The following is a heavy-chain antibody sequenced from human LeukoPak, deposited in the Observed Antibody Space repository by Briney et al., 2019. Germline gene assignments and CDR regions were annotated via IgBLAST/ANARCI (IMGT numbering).Heavy chain of an antibody. D-gene: IGHD3-22*01. Sequence: GSLRLSCAASGFTFSSYAMSWVRQAPGKGLEWVSAISGSGGSTYYADSVKGRFTISRDNSKNTLYLQMNSLRAEDTAVYYCAKTTEYYYDSSGYLRYWGQGTLVTVSS. CDR3: AKTTEYYYDSSGYLRY. CDR2: ISGSGGST. CDR1: GFTFSSYA. J-gene: IGHJ4*02. V-gene: IGHV3-23*01.